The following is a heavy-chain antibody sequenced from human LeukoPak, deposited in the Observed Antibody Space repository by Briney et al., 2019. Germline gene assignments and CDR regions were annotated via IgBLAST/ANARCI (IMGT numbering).Heavy chain of an antibody. Sequence: SETLSLTCTVSGGSISSSSYYWGWIRQPPGRGLEWIGSIYYSGRTYYNPSLKSRVTISVDTSKNQFSLKLSSVTAADTAVYYCASTYDSSGYYYPPLFDYWGQGTLVTVSS. V-gene: IGHV4-39*07. J-gene: IGHJ4*02. CDR2: IYYSGRT. CDR1: GGSISSSSYY. CDR3: ASTYDSSGYYYPPLFDY. D-gene: IGHD3-22*01.